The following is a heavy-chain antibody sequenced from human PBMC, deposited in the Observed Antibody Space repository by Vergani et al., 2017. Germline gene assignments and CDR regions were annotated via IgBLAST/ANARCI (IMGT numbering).Heavy chain of an antibody. CDR2: ISGSGGST. V-gene: IGHV3-23*01. J-gene: IGHJ4*02. CDR1: GFTFSSYA. Sequence: EVQLLESGGGLVQPGGSLRLSCAASGFTFSSYAMSWVRQAPGKGLEWVSAISGSGGSTYYADSVKGRFTISRDNSKNTLYLQMNSLRAEDTAVYYCAKAPSVLRFFEWLLYDYWGQGTLVTVSS. D-gene: IGHD3-3*01. CDR3: AKAPSVLRFFEWLLYDY.